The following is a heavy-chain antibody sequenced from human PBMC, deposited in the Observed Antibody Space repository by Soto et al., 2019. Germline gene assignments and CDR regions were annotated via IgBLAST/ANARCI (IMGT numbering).Heavy chain of an antibody. CDR2: IYSSGST. D-gene: IGHD3-3*01. CDR3: ARGQRFSDWFDP. V-gene: IGHV4-4*07. Sequence: QVHLQESGPGLVKPSETLSLTCTVSGGAISIYYWTWIRQPAGKGLEWIGRIYSSGSTKYNPSLQSRVTMSLDTSNNQFSLRLTSVTAADTAVYYCARGQRFSDWFDPWGQGTLVTVSS. J-gene: IGHJ5*02. CDR1: GGAISIYY.